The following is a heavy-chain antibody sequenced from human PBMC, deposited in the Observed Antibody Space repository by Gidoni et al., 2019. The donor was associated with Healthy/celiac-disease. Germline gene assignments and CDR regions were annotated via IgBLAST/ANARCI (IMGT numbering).Heavy chain of an antibody. V-gene: IGHV3-49*05. CDR3: TRVSRAKDGDPSA. CDR1: GFTFGDYA. D-gene: IGHD2-21*02. CDR2: IRSKAYGGTT. J-gene: IGHJ5*02. Sequence: EVQLVESGGGLVKPGRSLRLSCTASGFTFGDYAMSWFRQAPGKGLEWVGFIRSKAYGGTTEYAASVKGRFTISRDDSKSIAYLQMNSLKTEDTAVYYCTRVSRAKDGDPSAWGQGTLVTVSS.